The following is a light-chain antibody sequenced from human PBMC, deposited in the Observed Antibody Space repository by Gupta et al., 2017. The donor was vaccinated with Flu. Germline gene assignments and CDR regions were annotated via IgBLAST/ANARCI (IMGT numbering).Light chain of an antibody. V-gene: IGLV1-47*01. CDR3: GYWGNAENRFDV. J-gene: IGLJ1*01. Sequence: QSVLTQPRSVSATPGQRVTISCSGSSLNIGSHDVWWYQQLPGTAPTLRLVIHNGRPSAVPDRFSFSNSGVSASLTTTGLRSEEESEYDGGYWGNAENRFDVFGTGTKVTVL. CDR1: SLNIGSHD. CDR2: IHN.